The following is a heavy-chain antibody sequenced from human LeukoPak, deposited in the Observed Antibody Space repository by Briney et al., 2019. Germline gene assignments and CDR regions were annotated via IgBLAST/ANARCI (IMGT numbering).Heavy chain of an antibody. V-gene: IGHV3-21*04. CDR2: ISSISHYI. CDR1: GFTFGRYS. CDR3: AMLSPRLLWFGEFLN. J-gene: IGHJ4*02. D-gene: IGHD3-10*01. Sequence: GGSLRLSCAASGFTFGRYSMNWVRQAPGKGLEWVSTISSISHYIYYADSVKGRFTISRDNSKNTLYLQMNSLRAEDTAVYYCAMLSPRLLWFGEFLNWGQGTLVTVSS.